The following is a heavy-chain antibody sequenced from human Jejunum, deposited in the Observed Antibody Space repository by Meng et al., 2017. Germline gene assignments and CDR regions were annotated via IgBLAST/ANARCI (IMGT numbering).Heavy chain of an antibody. V-gene: IGHV4-30-2*01. CDR1: GGSISSGAYS. CDR3: ARASVGNCGGDCYSPHWFDP. CDR2: SYHTGSS. J-gene: IGHJ5*02. D-gene: IGHD2-21*02. Sequence: QLQLQESGSGLVQPSQTLSLTCAVSGGSISSGAYSWSWIPQPPGKGLEWIGHSYHTGSSNYNPSLESRVTISVDRSKNQFSLKLTSVTAADTAVYYCARASVGNCGGDCYSPHWFDPWGQGTLVTVSS.